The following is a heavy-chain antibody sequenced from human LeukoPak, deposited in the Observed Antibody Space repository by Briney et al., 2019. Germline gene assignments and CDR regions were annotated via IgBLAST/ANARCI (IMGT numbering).Heavy chain of an antibody. J-gene: IGHJ3*02. V-gene: IGHV3-66*01. CDR3: AREGAYDAFDI. Sequence: PGGSLRLSCAASGFTFSDYYMSWVRQAPGKGLEWVSVIYSGGSTYYADSVKGRFTISRDNSKNTLYLQMNSLRAEDTAVYYCAREGAYDAFDIWGQGTMVTVSS. CDR1: GFTFSDYY. CDR2: IYSGGST.